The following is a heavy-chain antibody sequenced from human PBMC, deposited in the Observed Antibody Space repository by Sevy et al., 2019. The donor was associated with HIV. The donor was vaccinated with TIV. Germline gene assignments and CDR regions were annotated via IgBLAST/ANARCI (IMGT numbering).Heavy chain of an antibody. CDR3: ARDSYGDYLLDY. Sequence: ASVKVSCKASGYTFTGYYMHWVRQAPGQGLEWMGWINPNSGGTNYAQKFQGRVTMTRDTSISTAYMELSRLRSDDTAVYYCARDSYGDYLLDYWGQGTLVTVSS. CDR1: GYTFTGYY. J-gene: IGHJ4*02. V-gene: IGHV1-2*02. D-gene: IGHD4-17*01. CDR2: INPNSGGT.